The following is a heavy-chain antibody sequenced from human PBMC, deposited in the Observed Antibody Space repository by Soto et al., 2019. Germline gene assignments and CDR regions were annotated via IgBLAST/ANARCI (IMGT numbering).Heavy chain of an antibody. CDR3: ARVAGAYFGMDV. V-gene: IGHV4-4*02. Sequence: QVQLQESGPGLVKPSGTLSLTCAVSGGSTSGSNWWSWVRQPPGKGLEWIGEIYHGGSTNYNPSLKSRVAISVDKSKNQFSLRLSSVTATDTAVYYCARVAGAYFGMDVWGQGTTVTVSS. CDR2: IYHGGST. J-gene: IGHJ6*02. D-gene: IGHD3-10*01. CDR1: GGSTSGSNW.